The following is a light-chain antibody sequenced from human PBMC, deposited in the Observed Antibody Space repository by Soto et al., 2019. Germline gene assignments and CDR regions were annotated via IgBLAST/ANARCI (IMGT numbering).Light chain of an antibody. CDR1: TGSVTSNHH. V-gene: IGLV7-46*01. CDR3: LLSYNAARV. CDR2: DTS. Sequence: QAVVTQEPSLTVSPGGTVTLTCGSSTGSVTSNHHPYWFQQKACQAPRTLIYDTSNKHSWTPARFSGSLLGDKAALTLSGAQPEDAAQYYCLLSYNAARVFGGGTKLTV. J-gene: IGLJ2*01.